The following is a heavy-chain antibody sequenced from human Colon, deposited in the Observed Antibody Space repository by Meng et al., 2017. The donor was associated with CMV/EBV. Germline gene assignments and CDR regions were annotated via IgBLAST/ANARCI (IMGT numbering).Heavy chain of an antibody. J-gene: IGHJ3*01. CDR3: ARNSPYYDGSGYAFDL. CDR2: ITTSGSFI. V-gene: IGHV3-21*01. Sequence: GGSLRLSCAASGFAFSVYAMNWVRQAPGKGLEWVSSITTSGSFIFYADSLKGRFTISRDNAKNSLYLQMHSLRAEDTAVYYCARNSPYYDGSGYAFDLWGQGTMVTVSS. D-gene: IGHD3-22*01. CDR1: GFAFSVYA.